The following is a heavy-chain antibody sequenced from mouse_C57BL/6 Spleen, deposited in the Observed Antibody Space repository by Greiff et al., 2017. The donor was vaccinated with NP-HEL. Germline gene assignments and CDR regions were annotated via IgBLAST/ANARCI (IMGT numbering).Heavy chain of an antibody. V-gene: IGHV1-80*01. CDR3: ARDGHYYGSSYLDY. D-gene: IGHD1-1*01. Sequence: QVQLQQSGAELVKPGASVKISCKASGYAFSSYWMNWVKQRPGKGLEWIGQIYPGDGDTNYNGKFKGKATLTADKSTSTAYMQLSSLTSVDSAVYFFARDGHYYGSSYLDYWGQGTTLTVSS. CDR1: GYAFSSYW. J-gene: IGHJ2*01. CDR2: IYPGDGDT.